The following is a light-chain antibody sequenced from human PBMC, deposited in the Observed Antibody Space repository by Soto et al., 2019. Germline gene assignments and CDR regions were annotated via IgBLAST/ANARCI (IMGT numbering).Light chain of an antibody. V-gene: IGKV3-20*01. J-gene: IGKJ2*01. Sequence: EIVLVQSPGTLSLSPGERATLSCRASQSVSNNYLAWYQQKPGQAPRLLIYGASSRATGVPDRFSGSGTGTDFSLTITRLEPEDFAVYYWQQYGVSPLMFTFGQGTKVGVK. CDR1: QSVSNNY. CDR3: QQYGVSPLMFT. CDR2: GAS.